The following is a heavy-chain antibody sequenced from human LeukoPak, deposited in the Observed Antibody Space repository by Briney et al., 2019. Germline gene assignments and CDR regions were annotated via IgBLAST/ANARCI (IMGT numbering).Heavy chain of an antibody. CDR3: ARYEGGYSLDY. D-gene: IGHD3-22*01. V-gene: IGHV3-43*01. Sequence: PGGSLRLSCAASGFTFDDYTMHWVRQAPGKGLEWVSLISWDGGSTYYADSVKGRFTISRDNSKNSPYLQMNSLRAEDTAVYYCARYEGGYSLDYWGQGTLVTVSS. J-gene: IGHJ4*02. CDR2: ISWDGGST. CDR1: GFTFDDYT.